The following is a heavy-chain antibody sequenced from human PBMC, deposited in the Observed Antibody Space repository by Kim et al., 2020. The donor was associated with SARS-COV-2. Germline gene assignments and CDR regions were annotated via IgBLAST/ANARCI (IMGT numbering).Heavy chain of an antibody. CDR1: GYIFTNFA. D-gene: IGHD2-8*02. CDR3: ARDIYHTGFDY. CDR2: INAGTGNT. V-gene: IGHV1-3*01. J-gene: IGHJ4*02. Sequence: ASVKVSCKASGYIFTNFAIQWVRQAPVQRLEWMGWINAGTGNTKFSQQFQGRVTFTRDTSANTVYMELCRLGSEDTAVYYCARDIYHTGFDYWGQGTLV.